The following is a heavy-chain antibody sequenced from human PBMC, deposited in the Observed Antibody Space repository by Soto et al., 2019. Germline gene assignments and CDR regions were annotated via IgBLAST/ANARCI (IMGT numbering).Heavy chain of an antibody. Sequence: SETLSLTCAVYGGSFSGYYWSWIRQPPGKGQEWIGEINHSGSTNYNPSLKSRVTISVDTSKNQFSLKLSSVTAADTAVYYCARGDPYYYDSSGYPTYDYWGQGTLVTVSS. V-gene: IGHV4-34*01. D-gene: IGHD3-22*01. CDR3: ARGDPYYYDSSGYPTYDY. CDR2: INHSGST. CDR1: GGSFSGYY. J-gene: IGHJ4*02.